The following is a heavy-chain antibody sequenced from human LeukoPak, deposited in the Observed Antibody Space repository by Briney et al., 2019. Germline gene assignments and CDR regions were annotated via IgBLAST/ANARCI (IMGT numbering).Heavy chain of an antibody. J-gene: IGHJ4*02. V-gene: IGHV3-30*04. CDR2: ISYDGSNK. CDR3: ARAVRYCSGGSCYYFDY. D-gene: IGHD2-15*01. CDR1: GFTFSSYA. Sequence: GGSLRLSCAASGFTFSSYAMHWVRQAPGKGLEWVAVISYDGSNKYYAHSVKGRFTISRDNSKNTLYLQMNSLRAEDTAVYYCARAVRYCSGGSCYYFDYWGQGTLVTVSS.